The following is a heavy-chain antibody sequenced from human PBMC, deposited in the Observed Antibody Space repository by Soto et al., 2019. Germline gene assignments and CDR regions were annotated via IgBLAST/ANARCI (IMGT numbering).Heavy chain of an antibody. Sequence: QVQLQQWGAGLLKPSETLSLTCVVNGGSFSGYYWSWVRLPPGRALGWIGEINHSEITDSNPSLKSRVTISVDGSRNQFSLNLTSVTAADTAVYFCARARSSVPSRRGIGYYGMDVWGQGTTVTVSS. CDR1: GGSFSGYY. D-gene: IGHD2-2*03. J-gene: IGHJ6*02. CDR2: INHSEIT. CDR3: ARARSSVPSRRGIGYYGMDV. V-gene: IGHV4-34*01.